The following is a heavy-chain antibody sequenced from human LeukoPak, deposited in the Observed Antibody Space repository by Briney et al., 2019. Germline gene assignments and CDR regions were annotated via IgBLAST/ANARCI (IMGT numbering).Heavy chain of an antibody. V-gene: IGHV3-30-3*01. CDR2: ISYDGSNK. Sequence: GGSLRLSCAASGFTFSSYAMHWVRQAPGKGLEWVAVISYDGSNKYYADSVKGRFTISRDNSKNTLYLQMNSLRAEDTAVYYCARDLGPYSSSWPVGYWGQGTLVTVSS. CDR1: GFTFSSYA. J-gene: IGHJ4*02. CDR3: ARDLGPYSSSWPVGY. D-gene: IGHD6-13*01.